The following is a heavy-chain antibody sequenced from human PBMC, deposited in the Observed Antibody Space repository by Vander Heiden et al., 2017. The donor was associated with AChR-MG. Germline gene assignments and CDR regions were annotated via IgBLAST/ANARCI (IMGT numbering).Heavy chain of an antibody. CDR3: TRASVGQYYYYYYYRDV. CDR1: GFTFGDYA. V-gene: IGHV3-49*04. J-gene: IGHJ6*03. CDR2: IRSQAYGGTT. Sequence: GGLVQPGRSLRLSCTASGFTFGDYAMSWVRQAPGKGLEWVGFIRSQAYGGTTEYAASVKGRFTISRDESKSIAYLQMNSLKTEDTAVYYCTRASVGQYYYYYYYRDVWGKGTTVTVSS. D-gene: IGHD1-26*01.